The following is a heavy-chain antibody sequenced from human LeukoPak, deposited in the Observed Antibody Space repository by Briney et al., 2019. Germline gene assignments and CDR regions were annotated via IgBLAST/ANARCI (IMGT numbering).Heavy chain of an antibody. CDR3: ARVNSGATGVDY. CDR1: GYTFTTYG. Sequence: SVKVSCKASGYTFTTYGISWVRQAPGQGLEWMGRIIPILGIANYAQKFQGRVTITADKSTSTAYMELSSLRSEDTAVYYCARVNSGATGVDYWGQGTLVTVSS. D-gene: IGHD1-26*01. J-gene: IGHJ4*02. V-gene: IGHV1-69*04. CDR2: IIPILGIA.